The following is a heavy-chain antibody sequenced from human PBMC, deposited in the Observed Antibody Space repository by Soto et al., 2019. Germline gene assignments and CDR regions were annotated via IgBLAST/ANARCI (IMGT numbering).Heavy chain of an antibody. V-gene: IGHV3-23*01. D-gene: IGHD1-1*01. CDR3: VKGYWKGDV. Sequence: GGSLRLSCAASRFTFSSYAMSWVRQAPGNGLEWVSSISGSGGNTHYADSVKGRFTISRDNSKNTLYLQMNSLRDEDTAVYHCVKGYWKGDVWGQGTTVTVSS. CDR1: RFTFSSYA. CDR2: ISGSGGNT. J-gene: IGHJ6*02.